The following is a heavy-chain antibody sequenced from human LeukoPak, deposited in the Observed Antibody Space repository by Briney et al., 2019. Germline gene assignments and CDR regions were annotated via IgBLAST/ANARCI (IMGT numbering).Heavy chain of an antibody. CDR1: AFIFSDYY. J-gene: IGHJ3*02. CDR3: ARVRDGYNLDAPDI. D-gene: IGHD5-24*01. V-gene: IGHV3-11*05. CDR2: ISGTSTYA. Sequence: GGSLRLSCAASAFIFSDYYMNWIRQAPGKGLEWVSYISGTSTYANYADSVKGRFTISRDNAKNSLYLQMNSLRAEDTAVYYCARVRDGYNLDAPDIWGPGTMVTVSS.